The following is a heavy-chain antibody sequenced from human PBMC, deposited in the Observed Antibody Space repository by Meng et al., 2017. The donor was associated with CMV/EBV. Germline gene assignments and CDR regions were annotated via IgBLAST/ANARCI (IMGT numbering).Heavy chain of an antibody. D-gene: IGHD1-14*01. J-gene: IGHJ4*02. CDR1: GYSFTSYW. CDR2: IDPSDSYT. Sequence: GGSLRLSCKGSGYSFTSYWIGWVRQMPGKGLEWMGTIDPSDSYTNYSPSFQGHVTISADKSISTAYLQWSSLKASDTAMYYCAVGWYFDFDYWGQGTLVTVSS. CDR3: AVGWYFDFDY. V-gene: IGHV5-10-1*01.